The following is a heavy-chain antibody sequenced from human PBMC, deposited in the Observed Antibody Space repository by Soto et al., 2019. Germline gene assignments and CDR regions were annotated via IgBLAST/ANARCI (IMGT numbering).Heavy chain of an antibody. CDR2: IYHSGST. D-gene: IGHD1-26*01. J-gene: IGHJ6*02. CDR1: GGSISSSNW. CDR3: ARVSIRWELLIYGMDV. V-gene: IGHV4-4*02. Sequence: QVQLQESGPGLVKPSGTLSLTCAVSGGSISSSNWWSWVRQPPGKGLEWIGEIYHSGSTNYNPSLKSRVTISVDKSMNQFSLKLSSVTAADTAVYYCARVSIRWELLIYGMDVWGQGTTVTVSS.